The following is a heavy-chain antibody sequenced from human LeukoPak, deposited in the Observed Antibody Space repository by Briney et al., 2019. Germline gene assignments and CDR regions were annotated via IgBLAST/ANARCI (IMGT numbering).Heavy chain of an antibody. CDR1: GFTFSSYS. V-gene: IGHV3-48*01. Sequence: GGSLRLSCAASGFTFSSYSMNWVRQAPGKGLEWVSYISSSSSTIYYADSVKGRFTISRDNSKNTLYLQMNSLRAEDTAVYYCATGTAAGTGYWGQGTLVTVSS. J-gene: IGHJ4*02. CDR3: ATGTAAGTGY. CDR2: ISSSSSTI. D-gene: IGHD6-13*01.